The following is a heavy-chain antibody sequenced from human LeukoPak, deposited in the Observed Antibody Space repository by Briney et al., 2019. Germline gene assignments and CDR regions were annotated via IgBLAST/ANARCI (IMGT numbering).Heavy chain of an antibody. CDR2: IKQDGSDK. Sequence: GGSLRLSCAASGFIFRSYWLSWVRQAPGRGLEWVANIKQDGSDKYYVDSVKGRFTISRDNAQNTLFLQMDSLRAEDTAVYYCATHDVLTGYPYFDYWGQGTLVTVSS. CDR3: ATHDVLTGYPYFDY. V-gene: IGHV3-7*01. CDR1: GFIFRSYW. D-gene: IGHD3-9*01. J-gene: IGHJ4*02.